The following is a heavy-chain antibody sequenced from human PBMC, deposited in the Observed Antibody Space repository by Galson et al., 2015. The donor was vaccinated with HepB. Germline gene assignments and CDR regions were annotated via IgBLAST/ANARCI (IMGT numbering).Heavy chain of an antibody. V-gene: IGHV3-33*01. D-gene: IGHD2-15*01. CDR2: IWYDGSNK. CDR1: GFTFSSYG. CDR3: AREGGFPYCSGGSCYGMDV. J-gene: IGHJ6*02. Sequence: SLRLSCAASGFTFSSYGMHWVRQAPGKGLEWVAVIWYDGSNKYYADSVKGRFTISRDNSKNTLYLQMNSLRAEDTAVYYCAREGGFPYCSGGSCYGMDVWGQGTTVTVSS.